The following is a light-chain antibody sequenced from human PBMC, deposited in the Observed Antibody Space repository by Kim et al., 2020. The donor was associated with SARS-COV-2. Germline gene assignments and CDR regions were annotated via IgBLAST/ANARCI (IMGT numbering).Light chain of an antibody. Sequence: DIQLTQSPSSLSASVGDGVTITCRANQVISNYLAWYQQKPGKPPTLLIYDASALPSGVPSRFSGSRSGTDFTLTISSLQPEDVATYYCQQYNSAPWTFGQGTKVDIK. CDR1: QVISNY. V-gene: IGKV1-27*01. CDR3: QQYNSAPWT. J-gene: IGKJ1*01. CDR2: DAS.